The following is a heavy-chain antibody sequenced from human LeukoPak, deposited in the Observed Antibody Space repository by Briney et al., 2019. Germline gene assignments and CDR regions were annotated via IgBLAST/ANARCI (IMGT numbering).Heavy chain of an antibody. CDR1: GYSFTSYW. Sequence: GESLKISCKGSGYSFTSYWIGWVRQMPGKGLEWMGIIYPGDSDTRYSPSFQGQVTISADKSISTAYLQWSSLKASGTAMYYCARPRCSGGSCTTPNWFDPWGQGTLVTVSS. V-gene: IGHV5-51*01. D-gene: IGHD2-15*01. J-gene: IGHJ5*02. CDR2: IYPGDSDT. CDR3: ARPRCSGGSCTTPNWFDP.